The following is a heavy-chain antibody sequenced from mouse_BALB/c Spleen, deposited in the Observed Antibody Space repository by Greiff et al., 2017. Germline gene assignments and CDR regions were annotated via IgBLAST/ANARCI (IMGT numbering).Heavy chain of an antibody. Sequence: EVQGVESGGGLVQPGGSRKLSCAASGFTFSSFGMHWVRQAPEKGLEWVAYISSGSSTIYYADTVKGRFTISRDNPKNTLFLQMTSLRSEDTAMYYCARSWSGNPDYWGQGTTLTVSS. CDR2: ISSGSSTI. CDR3: ARSWSGNPDY. J-gene: IGHJ2*01. D-gene: IGHD2-1*01. CDR1: GFTFSSFG. V-gene: IGHV5-17*02.